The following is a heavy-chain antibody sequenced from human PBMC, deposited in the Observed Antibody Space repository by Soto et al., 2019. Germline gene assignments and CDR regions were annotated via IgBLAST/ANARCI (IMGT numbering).Heavy chain of an antibody. CDR2: INPNGGST. D-gene: IGHD6-6*01. CDR3: ASSYPTPEAFDI. Sequence: ASVSLCKASGYTFTSYYMHWVRQAPGQGLEWMGIINPNGGSTSYAQKFQRRVTMTRDTSTSTVYMELSSLRFEDTAVYYGASSYPTPEAFDIWGQGKMVTVSS. CDR1: GYTFTSYY. V-gene: IGHV1-46*03. J-gene: IGHJ3*02.